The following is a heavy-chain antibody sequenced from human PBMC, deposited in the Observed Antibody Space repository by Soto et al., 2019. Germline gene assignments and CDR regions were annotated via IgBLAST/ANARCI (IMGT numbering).Heavy chain of an antibody. CDR3: AREGSRPYYYYGMDV. J-gene: IGHJ6*02. CDR2: ISTYNGDT. V-gene: IGHV1-18*01. Sequence: QVQLVQSGAEVKKPGASVKVSYKASGYSFTTYGIAWVRQAPGQGLEWMGWISTYNGDTDYAQNLRGRVIMTTDTSTTTAYMELRSLRSDDTAVYYCAREGSRPYYYYGMDVWGQGTTVSVSS. D-gene: IGHD2-15*01. CDR1: GYSFTTYG.